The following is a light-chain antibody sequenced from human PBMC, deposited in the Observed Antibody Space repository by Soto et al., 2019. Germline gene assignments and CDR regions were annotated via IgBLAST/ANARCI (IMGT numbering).Light chain of an antibody. V-gene: IGLV3-21*04. CDR1: NIGSKS. CDR2: YDS. Sequence: SYELTQPPSVSVAPGKTARITCGGNNIGSKSVHWYQQKPGQAPVLVIYYDSDRPSGIPERFSGSNSGNTATLTISRVEAGDEADYYCQVWDSSSAQRVFGGGTKLTVL. CDR3: QVWDSSSAQRV. J-gene: IGLJ3*02.